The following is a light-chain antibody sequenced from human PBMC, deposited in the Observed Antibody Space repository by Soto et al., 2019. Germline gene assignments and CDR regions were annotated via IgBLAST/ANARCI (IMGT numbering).Light chain of an antibody. CDR2: GAS. Sequence: EIVLTQSPGTLSVSPGERATLSCRASQGVSSKLAWYQQKPGQAPRLLFYGASTGATGIPARFSGSGSETEFTLSISSLQSEDFAGYYCQQYNNWPGTFGQGTKVEIK. CDR1: QGVSSK. V-gene: IGKV3-15*01. J-gene: IGKJ1*01. CDR3: QQYNNWPGT.